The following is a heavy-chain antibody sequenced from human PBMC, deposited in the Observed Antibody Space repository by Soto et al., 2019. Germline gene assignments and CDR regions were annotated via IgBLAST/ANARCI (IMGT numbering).Heavy chain of an antibody. D-gene: IGHD4-17*01. CDR2: ISAYNGNT. J-gene: IGHJ5*02. CDR1: RFTFNHKC. CDR3: ARWAYGDYWFDP. Sequence: GVPVEATSKTPRFTFNHKCLWWLRQAPGQGLEWMGWISAYNGNTNYAQKLQGRVTMTTDTSTSTAYMELRSLRSDDTAVYYCARWAYGDYWFDPWGQGTLVTVSS. V-gene: IGHV1-18*01.